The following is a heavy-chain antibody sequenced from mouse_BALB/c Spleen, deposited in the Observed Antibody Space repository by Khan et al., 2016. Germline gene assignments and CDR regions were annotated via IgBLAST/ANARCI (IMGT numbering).Heavy chain of an antibody. CDR2: TNPYTGEP. D-gene: IGHD1-2*01. CDR1: GYTFTNYG. V-gene: IGHV9-3-1*01. Sequence: VQLVESGPELKKPGETVKISCKASGYTFTNYGMNWVKQTPETGLKWMGWTNPYTGEPTYADDFKGRFAFSLETSATTAYLQINNLKNEDTATYFCARSSYYGYYYAMDYWGQGTSVTVSS. CDR3: ARSSYYGYYYAMDY. J-gene: IGHJ4*01.